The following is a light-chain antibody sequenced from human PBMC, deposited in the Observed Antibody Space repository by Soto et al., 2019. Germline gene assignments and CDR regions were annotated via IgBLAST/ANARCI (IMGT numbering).Light chain of an antibody. CDR2: WAS. CDR1: RSLFYSPHNKSY. V-gene: IGKV4-1*01. J-gene: IGKJ2*01. CDR3: QQYYRAPRT. Sequence: DIVMTQSPDSLAVSLGERATINCTSGRSLFYSPHNKSYLAWYQQKVGQPPQMLIYWASTRESGVPDRFRGSGSGTDFTLTISSQQADDVAVYYCQQYYRAPRTFGQGTKVE.